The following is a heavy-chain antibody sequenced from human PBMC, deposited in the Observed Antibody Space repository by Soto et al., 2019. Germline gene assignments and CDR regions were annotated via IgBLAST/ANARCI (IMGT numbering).Heavy chain of an antibody. CDR1: GFTFSSYA. CDR2: ISGSGGST. Sequence: VGSLRLSCAASGFTFSSYAMSWVRQAPGKGLEWVSAISGSGGSTYYADSVKGRFTISRDNSKNTLYLQMNSLRAEDTAVYYCAKIPGYYYDSSGYYFDYWGQGTLVTVSS. V-gene: IGHV3-23*01. CDR3: AKIPGYYYDSSGYYFDY. J-gene: IGHJ4*02. D-gene: IGHD3-22*01.